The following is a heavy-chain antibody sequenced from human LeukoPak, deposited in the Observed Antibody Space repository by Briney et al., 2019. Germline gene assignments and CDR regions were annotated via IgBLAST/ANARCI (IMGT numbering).Heavy chain of an antibody. Sequence: PSETLSLTCTVSDDSISSSSYHWAWIRQPPGKGLEWIGSVYYSGSIYHNPSLKSRVIISEDTSKNQFSLKLSSLTAADTAVYYCARHSWAAWFFDYWGQGTQVTVSS. CDR3: ARHSWAAWFFDY. J-gene: IGHJ4*02. CDR1: DDSISSSSYH. CDR2: VYYSGSI. D-gene: IGHD3-9*01. V-gene: IGHV4-39*01.